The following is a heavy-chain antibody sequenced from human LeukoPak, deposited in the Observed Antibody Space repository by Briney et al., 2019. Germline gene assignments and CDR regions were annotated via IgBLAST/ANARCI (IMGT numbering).Heavy chain of an antibody. CDR3: ARDYYDSSGYYRAFDY. V-gene: IGHV7-4-1*02. J-gene: IGHJ4*02. CDR2: INTNTGNP. Sequence: GASVEVSCKASGYTFTSYAMNWVRQAPGQGLEWMGWINTNTGNPTYAQGFTGRFVFSLDTSVSTAYLQISSLKAEDTAVYYCARDYYDSSGYYRAFDYWGQGTLVTVSS. D-gene: IGHD3-22*01. CDR1: GYTFTSYA.